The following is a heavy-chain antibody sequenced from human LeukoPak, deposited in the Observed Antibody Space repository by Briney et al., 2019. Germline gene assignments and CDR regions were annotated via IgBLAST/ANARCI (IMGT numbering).Heavy chain of an antibody. Sequence: SETLSLTCAVYGGSFSGYYWSWIRQPPGKGLEWIGYIYYSGSTNYNPSLKSRVTISVDTSKNQFSLKLSSVTAADTAVYYCARYIAVAAYFDYWGQGTLVTVSS. CDR1: GGSFSGYY. J-gene: IGHJ4*02. V-gene: IGHV4-59*01. CDR2: IYYSGST. D-gene: IGHD6-19*01. CDR3: ARYIAVAAYFDY.